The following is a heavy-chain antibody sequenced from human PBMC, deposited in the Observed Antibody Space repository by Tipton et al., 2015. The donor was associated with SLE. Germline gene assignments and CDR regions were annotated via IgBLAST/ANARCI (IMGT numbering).Heavy chain of an antibody. J-gene: IGHJ3*02. CDR2: IYYSGST. CDR1: GGSISSSSYY. CDR3: ARRGAKLGAFDI. D-gene: IGHD1-26*01. Sequence: LRLSCTVSGGSISSSSYYWGWIRQPPGKGLEWIGSIYYSGSTYYNPSLKSRVTISVDTSKSQFSLKLSSVTAADTAVYYCARRGAKLGAFDIWGQGTMVTVSS. V-gene: IGHV4-39*01.